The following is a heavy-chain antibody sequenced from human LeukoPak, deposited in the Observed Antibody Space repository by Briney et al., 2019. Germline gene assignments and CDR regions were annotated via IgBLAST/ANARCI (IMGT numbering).Heavy chain of an antibody. D-gene: IGHD1-1*01. CDR2: ISGSGGST. V-gene: IGHV3-23*01. J-gene: IGHJ6*02. CDR1: GFTFGRCV. Sequence: GGSLRLSCAASGFTFGRCVMSWVRQAPGRGLEWVSDISGSGGSTFYADSVKGRFTISRDNSKNTLYLQMNSLRAEDTAVYYCAKVSGATLNYGMDVWGQGTTVTVSS. CDR3: AKVSGATLNYGMDV.